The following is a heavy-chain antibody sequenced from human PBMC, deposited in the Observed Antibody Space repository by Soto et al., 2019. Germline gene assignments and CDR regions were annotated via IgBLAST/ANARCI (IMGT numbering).Heavy chain of an antibody. V-gene: IGHV4-34*01. CDR1: GGSFSGYY. CDR3: ATLTYDYVWGSYRTPPA. Sequence: SETLSLTCAVYGGSFSGYYWSWIRQPPGKGLEWIGEINHSGSTNYNPSLKSRVTISVDTSKNQFSLKLSSVTAADTAVYYCATLTYDYVWGSYRTPPAWGQGTLVTVSS. J-gene: IGHJ5*02. D-gene: IGHD3-16*02. CDR2: INHSGST.